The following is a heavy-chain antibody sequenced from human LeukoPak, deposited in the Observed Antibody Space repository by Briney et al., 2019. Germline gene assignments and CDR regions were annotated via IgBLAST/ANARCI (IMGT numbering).Heavy chain of an antibody. J-gene: IGHJ4*02. CDR2: ISNSGTST. V-gene: IGHV3-23*01. CDR3: AKALSSSWSRGRYFDS. D-gene: IGHD6-13*01. Sequence: GGSLRLSCAASGFTFSSYWMHWVRQAPGKGLEWVSAISNSGTSTYYADSVKGRFTISRDNSKNTLFLQMNTLRPEDTAVYYCAKALSSSWSRGRYFDSWGQGTLVTVSS. CDR1: GFTFSSYW.